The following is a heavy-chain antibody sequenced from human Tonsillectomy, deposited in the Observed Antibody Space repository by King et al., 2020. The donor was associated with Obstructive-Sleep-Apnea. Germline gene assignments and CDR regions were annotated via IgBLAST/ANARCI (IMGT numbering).Heavy chain of an antibody. CDR3: ARDSNYDVCGSYSPYNWFDP. J-gene: IGHJ5*02. CDR2: TYYSGST. V-gene: IGHV4-59*01. CDR1: GGSISSYY. D-gene: IGHD3-3*01. Sequence: VQLQESGPRLVKPSETLSLTCTVSGGSISSYYWSWIRQPPGKGLEWIGNTYYSGSTNYNPSLKSRVTISVDTSKNQFSLKLNSVTAADTAVYYCARDSNYDVCGSYSPYNWFDPWGQGPLVTVSS.